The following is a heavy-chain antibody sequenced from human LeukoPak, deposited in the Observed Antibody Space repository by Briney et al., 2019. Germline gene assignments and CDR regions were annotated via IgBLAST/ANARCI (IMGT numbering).Heavy chain of an antibody. J-gene: IGHJ6*02. V-gene: IGHV3-33*01. D-gene: IGHD3-22*01. CDR1: GFTFSSYG. Sequence: GGSLRLSCAASGFTFSSYGMHWVRQAPGKGLEWVAVIWYDGSNKYYADSVKGRFTISRDNSKNTLYLQMNSLRAEDTAVYYCARGVPGYYDSSGYSDGMDVWGQGTTVTVSS. CDR3: ARGVPGYYDSSGYSDGMDV. CDR2: IWYDGSNK.